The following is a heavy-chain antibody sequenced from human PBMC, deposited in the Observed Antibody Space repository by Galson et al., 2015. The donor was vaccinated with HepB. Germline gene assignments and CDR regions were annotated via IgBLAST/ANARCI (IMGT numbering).Heavy chain of an antibody. Sequence: SLRLSCAASGFTFNTYTLNWIRLAPGKGLEWVSSISSSSSTIYCADSVKGRFTISRDNAKNSLYLQMNSLRDEDTAVYYCVRCTSCPRGWFDPWGQGTQVTVSS. CDR2: ISSSSSTI. J-gene: IGHJ5*02. CDR3: VRCTSCPRGWFDP. V-gene: IGHV3-48*02. CDR1: GFTFNTYT. D-gene: IGHD2-2*01.